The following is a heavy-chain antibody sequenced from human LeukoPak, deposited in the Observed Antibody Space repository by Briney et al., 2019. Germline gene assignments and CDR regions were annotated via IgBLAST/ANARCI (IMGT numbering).Heavy chain of an antibody. V-gene: IGHV4-34*01. CDR2: INHSGST. Sequence: SETLSLTCAVYGGSFSGYYWSWIRQPTGKGLEWIGEINHSGSTNYNPSLKSRVTISVDTSKNQFSLKLSSVTAADTAVYYCTRGRRWIQLGKGHHYMDVWGKGTTVTVSS. D-gene: IGHD5-18*01. CDR3: TRGRRWIQLGKGHHYMDV. CDR1: GGSFSGYY. J-gene: IGHJ6*03.